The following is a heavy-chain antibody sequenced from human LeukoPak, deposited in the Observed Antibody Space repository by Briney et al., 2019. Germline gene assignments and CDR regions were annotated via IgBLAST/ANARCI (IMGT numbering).Heavy chain of an antibody. D-gene: IGHD6-6*01. CDR3: ARVREYSSSSWVDYYFDY. CDR2: INWNGGST. Sequence: GGSLRLSCAASGFTFDDYGMRWVRQAPGKGLGWVSVINWNGGSTGYADSVKGRFTITRDNAKNSLYLQMNSLRAEDTALYYCARVREYSSSSWVDYYFDYWGQGTLVTVSS. CDR1: GFTFDDYG. V-gene: IGHV3-20*04. J-gene: IGHJ4*02.